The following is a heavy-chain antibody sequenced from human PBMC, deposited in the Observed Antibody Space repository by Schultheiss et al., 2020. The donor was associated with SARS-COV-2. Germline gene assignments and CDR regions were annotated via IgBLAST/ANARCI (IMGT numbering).Heavy chain of an antibody. CDR3: ARATRVESLFSVRGGPFDF. CDR2: IYYTGIT. J-gene: IGHJ4*02. CDR1: GSSITGFF. V-gene: IGHV4-59*01. D-gene: IGHD3-16*01. Sequence: SETLSLTCSVSGSSITGFFWTWIRQPPGKGLEQVGNIYYTGITKYSPSLKSRITISVDTSKKQFSLRLGSVTAADTAVYFCARATRVESLFSVRGGPFDFWGRGALVTVSS.